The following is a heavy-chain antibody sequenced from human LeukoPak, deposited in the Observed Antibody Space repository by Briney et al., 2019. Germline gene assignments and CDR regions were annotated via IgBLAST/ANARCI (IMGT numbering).Heavy chain of an antibody. D-gene: IGHD3-10*01. V-gene: IGHV3-48*01. J-gene: IGHJ4*02. CDR2: ISSSSSTI. Sequence: GETLRLSCAASGFTFSTYGITWVRQAPGKGLEWVSHISSSSSTIYYADSVKGRFTISRDNAKNSLYLQMNSLRAEDTAVYYCARAGFTFSDYFGSFFDYWGQGTLVTVSS. CDR1: GFTFSTYG. CDR3: ARAGFTFSDYFGSFFDY.